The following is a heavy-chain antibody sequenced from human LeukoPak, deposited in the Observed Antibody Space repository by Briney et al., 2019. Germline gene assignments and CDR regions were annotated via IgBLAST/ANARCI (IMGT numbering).Heavy chain of an antibody. J-gene: IGHJ4*02. D-gene: IGHD2-8*01. CDR1: GFTFSEAW. CDR2: IKSKADGATI. V-gene: IGHV3-15*01. CDR3: MTDVLWDPAGY. Sequence: TGGSLILSCAASGFTFSEAWMSWVRQAPGKGLEWVGRIKSKADGATIDYAAPVKGRFTISRDDSENTLYLRMSRLKTEDTADYYCMTDVLWDPAGYWGQGTLVTVSS.